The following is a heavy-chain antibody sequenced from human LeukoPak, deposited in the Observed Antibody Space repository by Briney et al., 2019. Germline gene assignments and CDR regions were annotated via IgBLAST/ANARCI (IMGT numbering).Heavy chain of an antibody. CDR3: ARGSGSSQNYYKYSYMDV. CDR2: ISGSGGST. CDR1: GFTFSSYA. J-gene: IGHJ6*03. V-gene: IGHV3-23*01. D-gene: IGHD1-26*01. Sequence: GGSLRLSCAASGFTFSSYAMSWVRQAPGKGLEWVSAISGSGGSTYYADSVKGRFTISRDNSKNTLYLQMNSLRPEDTAVYYCARGSGSSQNYYKYSYMDVWGKGTMVTISS.